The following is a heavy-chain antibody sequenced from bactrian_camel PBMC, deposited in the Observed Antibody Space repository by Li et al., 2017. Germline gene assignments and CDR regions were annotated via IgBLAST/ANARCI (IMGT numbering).Heavy chain of an antibody. CDR2: ISSASGVA. V-gene: IGHV3S1*01. Sequence: HVQLVESGGGSVQAGGSLRLSCAASGFSFSRTFMYWVRQAPGKGLEWVSTISSASGVADYAHSVKGRAAISLDNAKNTVYLQMNRMKPEDTAVYYCAADSQRVVVGTVKCRYENNYWGQGTQVTVS. CDR1: GFSFSRTF. J-gene: IGHJ4*01. D-gene: IGHD6*01. CDR3: AADSQRVVVGTVKCRYENNY.